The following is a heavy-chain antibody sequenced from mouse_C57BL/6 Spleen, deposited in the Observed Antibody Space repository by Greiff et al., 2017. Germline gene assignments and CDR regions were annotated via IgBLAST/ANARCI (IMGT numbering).Heavy chain of an antibody. CDR1: GFTFSDYY. CDR3: ARDRSYGSNLFDY. Sequence: DVQLVESEGGLVQPGSSMKLSCTASGFTFSDYYMAWVRQVPEKGLEWVANINYDGSSTYYLDSLKSRFIISRDNAKNILYLQMSSLKSEDTATYYCARDRSYGSNLFDYWGQGTTLTVSS. D-gene: IGHD1-1*01. CDR2: INYDGSST. V-gene: IGHV5-16*01. J-gene: IGHJ2*01.